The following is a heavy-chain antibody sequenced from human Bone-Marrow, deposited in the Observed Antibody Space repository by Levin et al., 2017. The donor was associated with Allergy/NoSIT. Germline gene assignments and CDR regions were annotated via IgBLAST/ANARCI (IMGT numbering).Heavy chain of an antibody. CDR1: GGSISSGDYY. CDR2: IYYSGST. V-gene: IGHV4-30-4*01. D-gene: IGHD4-17*01. CDR3: ARHDYGHQNDAFDI. J-gene: IGHJ3*02. Sequence: SETLSLTCTVSGGSISSGDYYWSWIRQPPGKGLEWIGYIYYSGSTYYNPSLKSRVTISVDTSKNQFSLKLSSVTAADTAVYYCARHDYGHQNDAFDIWGQGTMVTVSS.